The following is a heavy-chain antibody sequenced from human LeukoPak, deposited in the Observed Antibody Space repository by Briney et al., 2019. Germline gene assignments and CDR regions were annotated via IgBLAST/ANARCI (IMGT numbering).Heavy chain of an antibody. V-gene: IGHV3-30*02. D-gene: IGHD6-19*01. J-gene: IGHJ4*02. CDR2: IQYDGTNR. CDR3: AISMGIAVADLDY. CDR1: GFTFSSYG. Sequence: PGGSLRLSCAASGFTFSSYGMHWVRQAPGKGLEWVAFIQYDGTNRYYADSVKGRFTISRDNSKNTLYLQMNSLRAEDTAVYYCAISMGIAVADLDYWGQGTLVTVSS.